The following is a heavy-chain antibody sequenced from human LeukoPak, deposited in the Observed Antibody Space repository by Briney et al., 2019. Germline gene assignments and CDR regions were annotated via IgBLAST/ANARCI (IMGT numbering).Heavy chain of an antibody. CDR2: ISGSGGTI. J-gene: IGHJ4*02. D-gene: IGHD6-19*01. V-gene: IGHV3-21*04. CDR3: ARGDRNGWYFDD. CDR1: GFTFGSYS. Sequence: GGSLRLSCAASGFTFGSYSMNWVRQAPGKGLEWVSAISGSGGTIFYADSVKGRFTISRDNGKNSLYLQMNSLRAEDTALYYCARGDRNGWYFDDWGQGILVTVSS.